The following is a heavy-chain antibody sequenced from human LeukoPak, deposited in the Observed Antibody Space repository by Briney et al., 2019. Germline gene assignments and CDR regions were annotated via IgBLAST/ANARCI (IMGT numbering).Heavy chain of an antibody. Sequence: SETLSLTCTVSGGSISSGDYYWSWIRRPPGKGLEWIGYIYYSGSTYYNPSLKSRVTISVDTSKNQFSLKLSSVTAADTAVYYCARVGRLGYCSSTSCPYYYYMDVWGKGTTVTVSS. V-gene: IGHV4-30-4*08. CDR3: ARVGRLGYCSSTSCPYYYYMDV. CDR1: GGSISSGDYY. D-gene: IGHD2-2*01. CDR2: IYYSGST. J-gene: IGHJ6*03.